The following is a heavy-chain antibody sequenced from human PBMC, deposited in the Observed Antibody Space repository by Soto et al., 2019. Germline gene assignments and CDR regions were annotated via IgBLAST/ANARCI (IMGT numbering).Heavy chain of an antibody. CDR2: INNDGSRI. CDR3: VKDIR. Sequence: GGSLRLSCAASGFTFSSYWMHWVRQAPGKGLVWVSRINNDGSRIGYADSVKGRFTISRDNAKNTLYLQMNSLRVEDTAVYYCVKDIRWGRGTLVTVSS. CDR1: GFTFSSYW. J-gene: IGHJ4*02. V-gene: IGHV3-74*01.